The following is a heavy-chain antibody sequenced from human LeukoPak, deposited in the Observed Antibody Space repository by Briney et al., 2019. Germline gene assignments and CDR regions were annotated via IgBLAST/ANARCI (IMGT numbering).Heavy chain of an antibody. V-gene: IGHV4-61*05. CDR1: GGSISSTSYY. J-gene: IGHJ3*02. CDR3: ARHFWSYDAFDI. Sequence: SETLSLTCTVSGGSISSTSYYWGWIRQPPGKGLEWIGYISYSGSNNYNPSLKSRVTISIDKSKNHFSLKLSSVTAADTAVYYCARHFWSYDAFDIWGQGTVVTVSS. D-gene: IGHD3-3*02. CDR2: ISYSGSN.